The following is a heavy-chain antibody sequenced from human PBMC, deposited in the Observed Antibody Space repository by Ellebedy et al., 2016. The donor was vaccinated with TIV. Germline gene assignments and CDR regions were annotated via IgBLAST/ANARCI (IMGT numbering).Heavy chain of an antibody. Sequence: GGSLRLXXAASGFTFSSYSMNWVRQAPGKGLEWVSYISSSSSTIYYADSVKGRFTISRDNAKNSLYLQMNSLRAEDTAVYYCAKDTYHYYDSSGYPSFDYWGQGTLVTVSS. CDR2: ISSSSSTI. CDR3: AKDTYHYYDSSGYPSFDY. J-gene: IGHJ4*02. CDR1: GFTFSSYS. D-gene: IGHD3-22*01. V-gene: IGHV3-48*01.